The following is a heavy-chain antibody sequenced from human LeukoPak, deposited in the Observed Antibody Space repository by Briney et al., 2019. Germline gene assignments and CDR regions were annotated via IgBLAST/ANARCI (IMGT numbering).Heavy chain of an antibody. CDR1: GYTFTSYG. J-gene: IGHJ3*02. D-gene: IGHD3-22*01. V-gene: IGHV1-18*01. CDR3: ARVATNYYDSSGYYYPDAFDI. CDR2: ISAYNGNT. Sequence: ASVEVSCKASGYTFTSYGISWVRQAPGQGLEWMGWISAYNGNTNYAQKLQGRVTMTTDTSTSTAYMELRSLRSDDTAVYYCARVATNYYDSSGYYYPDAFDIWGQGTMVTVSS.